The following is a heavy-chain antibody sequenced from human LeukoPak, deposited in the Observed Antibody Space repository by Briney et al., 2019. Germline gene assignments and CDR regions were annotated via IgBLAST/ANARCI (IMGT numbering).Heavy chain of an antibody. Sequence: SVKVSCKASGGTFSSYATSWARQAPGQGLEWMGGIIPIFGTANYAQKFQGRVTITADESTSTAYMELSSLRSEDTAVYYCARVPSTVVTPLSDYYYYYGMDVWGQGTTVTVSS. CDR2: IIPIFGTA. CDR3: ARVPSTVVTPLSDYYYYYGMDV. J-gene: IGHJ6*02. D-gene: IGHD4-23*01. V-gene: IGHV1-69*13. CDR1: GGTFSSYA.